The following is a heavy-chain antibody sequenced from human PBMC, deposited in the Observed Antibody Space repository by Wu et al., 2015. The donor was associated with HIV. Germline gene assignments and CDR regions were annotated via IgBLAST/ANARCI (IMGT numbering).Heavy chain of an antibody. J-gene: IGHJ6*02. V-gene: IGHV1-18*01. CDR3: ARDPGGYYGSGSYLLVSHYYGMDV. Sequence: QVQLVQSGAEVKKPGASVKVSCKASGYTFTSYGISWVRQAPGQGLEWMGWISAYNGNTNYAQKLQGRVTMTTDTSTSTAYMELRSLRSDDTAVYYCARDPGGYYGSGSYLLVSHYYGMDVWGQGTTVTVSS. D-gene: IGHD3-10*01. CDR1: GYTFTSYG. CDR2: ISAYNGNT.